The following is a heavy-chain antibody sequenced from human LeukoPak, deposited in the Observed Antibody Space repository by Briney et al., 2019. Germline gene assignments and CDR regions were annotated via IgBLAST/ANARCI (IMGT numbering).Heavy chain of an antibody. CDR1: GYSISSGYY. D-gene: IGHD6-19*01. Sequence: SETLSLTCTVSGYSISSGYYWGWIRQPPGKGLEWIGRIYTSGSTNYNPSLKSRVTMSVDTSKNQFSLKLSSVTAADTAVYYCARYSSGWYWYFDLWGRGTLVTVSS. CDR3: ARYSSGWYWYFDL. V-gene: IGHV4-38-2*02. J-gene: IGHJ2*01. CDR2: IYTSGST.